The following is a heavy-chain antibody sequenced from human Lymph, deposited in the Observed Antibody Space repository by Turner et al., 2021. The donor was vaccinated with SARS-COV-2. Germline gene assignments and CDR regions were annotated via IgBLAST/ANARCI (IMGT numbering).Heavy chain of an antibody. CDR1: GFTFSRYA. D-gene: IGHD3-22*01. CDR2: ISGSSDNK. Sequence: EVQLLESGGGLVQPGGSLSLPCAALGFTFSRYAMGWVHQAPRKGLGWVSTISGSSDNKYYADSVEGRFTISKDDYKNTLYLKMNRLGAEDTAVYYWAKGVRGDMIVVVIPYFDYWGQGTLVTVSS. J-gene: IGHJ4*02. V-gene: IGHV3-23*01. CDR3: AKGVRGDMIVVVIPYFDY.